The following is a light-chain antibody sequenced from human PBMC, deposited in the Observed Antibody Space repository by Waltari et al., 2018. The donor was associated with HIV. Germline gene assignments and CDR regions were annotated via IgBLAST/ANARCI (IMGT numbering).Light chain of an antibody. Sequence: SYELTQPFSVSVALGQTVRITCGGSTIGTKEVHWYQQRQGQAPLLVIFNARNPPSGIPGRFSGSKSRNPATLTISGAQAGDEADYYCQVWHYSVVFGGGTKLTVL. CDR1: TIGTKE. V-gene: IGLV3-9*01. CDR2: NAR. CDR3: QVWHYSVV. J-gene: IGLJ3*02.